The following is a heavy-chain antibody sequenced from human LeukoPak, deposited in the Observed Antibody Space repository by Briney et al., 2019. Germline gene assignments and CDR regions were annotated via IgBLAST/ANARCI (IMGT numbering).Heavy chain of an antibody. CDR1: GGSISSGSYY. D-gene: IGHD3-3*01. J-gene: IGHJ4*02. CDR3: ARDWRRTMYYFDC. V-gene: IGHV4-61*02. Sequence: SETLSLTCTVSGGSISSGSYYWSWIRQPAGKGLEWIGRIYTSGSTNYNPSLKSRVTISVDTSKNQFSLKLSSVTAADTAVYYCARDWRRTMYYFDCWGQGTQVTASS. CDR2: IYTSGST.